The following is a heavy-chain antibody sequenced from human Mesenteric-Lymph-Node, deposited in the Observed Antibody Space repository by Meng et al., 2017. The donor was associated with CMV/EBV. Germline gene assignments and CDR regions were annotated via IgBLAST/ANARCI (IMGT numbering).Heavy chain of an antibody. D-gene: IGHD3-3*01. CDR2: ISSSSSYI. CDR1: GFTFSSYS. Sequence: GESLKISCAASGFTFSSYSMNWVRQAPGKGLEWVSSISSSSSYIYYADSVKGRFTISRDNAKNSLYLQMNSLRAEDTAVYYCARVRSSSITISAVSRAFDVWGQGTVVTVSS. V-gene: IGHV3-21*01. CDR3: ARVRSSSITISAVSRAFDV. J-gene: IGHJ3*01.